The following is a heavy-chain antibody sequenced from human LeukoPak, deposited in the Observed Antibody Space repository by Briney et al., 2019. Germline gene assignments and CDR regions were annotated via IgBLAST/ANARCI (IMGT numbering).Heavy chain of an antibody. CDR2: ISDDGTFT. V-gene: IGHV3-30-3*01. D-gene: IGHD5-18*01. J-gene: IGHJ4*02. CDR1: GFTFSRYA. Sequence: GGSLRLSCAASGFTFSRYAMHWVRQAPGKGLEWVAVISDDGTFTLYGDSVRGRFTISRDSSKNTLYLQMNSLRPEDTAVYYCAKEPQEMVQLPYFDYWGQGTLVTVSS. CDR3: AKEPQEMVQLPYFDY.